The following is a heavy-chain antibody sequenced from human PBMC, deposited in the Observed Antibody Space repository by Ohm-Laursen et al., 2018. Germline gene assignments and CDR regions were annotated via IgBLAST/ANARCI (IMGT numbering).Heavy chain of an antibody. D-gene: IGHD4-17*01. CDR1: GGTFSRYV. CDR2: IIPIFGTA. J-gene: IGHJ2*01. CDR3: ARGPVSDYGDYWYFDL. Sequence: ESSVKVSCKASGGTFSRYVISWVRQAPGQGLEWMGGIIPIFGTANYAQKFQDRVTITADESTSTAYMELSSLRSEDTAVYNCARGPVSDYGDYWYFDLWGRGTLVTVSS. V-gene: IGHV1-69*01.